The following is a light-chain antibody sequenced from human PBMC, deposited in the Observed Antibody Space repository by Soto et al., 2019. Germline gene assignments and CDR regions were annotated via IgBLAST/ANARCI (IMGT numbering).Light chain of an antibody. CDR3: QQYETFSGT. CDR1: QSVSGW. V-gene: IGKV1-5*01. J-gene: IGKJ1*01. Sequence: IRMAQSPSSLSASVGDRVTFTCRASQSVSGWLAWYQQKPGEAPKLLIYDASALPRGVPSRFSGSGSGTKFTLTIASLQPDDFATYYCQQYETFSGTFGPGTKVDIK. CDR2: DAS.